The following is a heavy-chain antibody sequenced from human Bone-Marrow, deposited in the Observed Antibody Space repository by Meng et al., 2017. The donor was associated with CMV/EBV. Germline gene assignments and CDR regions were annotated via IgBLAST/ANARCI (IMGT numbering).Heavy chain of an antibody. CDR1: GGTFSSYA. D-gene: IGHD3-3*01. J-gene: IGHJ6*02. CDR3: ARGGTDYDFWSGYYSGSHGMDV. CDR2: MNPNSGNT. V-gene: IGHV1-8*03. Sequence: ASVKVSCKASGGTFSSYAISWVRQAPGQGLEWMGRMNPNSGNTGYAQKFQGRVTITRNTSISTAYMELSSLRSEDTAVYYCARGGTDYDFWSGYYSGSHGMDVWGQGTTVTVSS.